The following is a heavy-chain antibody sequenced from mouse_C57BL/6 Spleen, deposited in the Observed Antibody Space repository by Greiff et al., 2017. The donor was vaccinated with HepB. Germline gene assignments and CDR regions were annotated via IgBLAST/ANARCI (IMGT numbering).Heavy chain of an antibody. CDR2: IYPGDGDT. CDR3: ARRPSLDY. Sequence: VQWVESGPELVKPGASVKISCKASGYAFSSSWMNWVKQRPGKGLEWIGRIYPGDGDTNYNGKFKGKATLTADKSSSTAYMQLSSLTSEDSAVYFCARRPSLDYWGQGTTLTVSS. CDR1: GYAFSSSW. D-gene: IGHD6-2*01. J-gene: IGHJ2*01. V-gene: IGHV1-82*01.